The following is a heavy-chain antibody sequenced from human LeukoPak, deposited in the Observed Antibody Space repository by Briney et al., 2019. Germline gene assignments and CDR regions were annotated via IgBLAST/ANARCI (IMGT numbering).Heavy chain of an antibody. CDR3: ARGPITMVRGVIGDY. CDR2: MNPNSGNT. CDR1: GYTFTSYD. V-gene: IGHV1-8*01. Sequence: PGASVKVSCKASGYTFTSYDINWVRQATGQGLEWMGWMNPNSGNTGYAQKFQGRVTMTRDTSISTAYMELSSLRSEDTAVYYCARGPITMVRGVIGDYWGQGTLVTVSS. D-gene: IGHD3-10*01. J-gene: IGHJ4*02.